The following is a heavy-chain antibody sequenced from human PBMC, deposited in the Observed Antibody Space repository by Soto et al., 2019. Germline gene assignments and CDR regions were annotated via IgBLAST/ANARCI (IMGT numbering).Heavy chain of an antibody. CDR1: GYTFTSYA. J-gene: IGHJ4*02. D-gene: IGHD6-19*01. CDR3: AREGYSSGWYPTSDY. Sequence: GASVKVSCKASGYTFTSYAMHWVRQAHGQRLEWMGWINAGNGNTKYSQKFQGRVTITRDTSASTAYMELSSLRSEDTAVYYCAREGYSSGWYPTSDYWGQGTLVTVSS. V-gene: IGHV1-3*01. CDR2: INAGNGNT.